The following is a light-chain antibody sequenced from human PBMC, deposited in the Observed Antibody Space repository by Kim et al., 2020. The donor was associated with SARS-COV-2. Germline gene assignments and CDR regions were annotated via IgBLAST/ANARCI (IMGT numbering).Light chain of an antibody. CDR1: SSNIGNNY. Sequence: ELTQPPSASGTPGQRVTISCSGSSSNIGNNYVYWYQQVSGTAPKLLIYRNNERPSGVPDRFSGSKSGTSGSLAISGLRSEDEADYFCAAWDGSLRAWV. CDR2: RNN. CDR3: AAWDGSLRAWV. J-gene: IGLJ3*02. V-gene: IGLV1-47*01.